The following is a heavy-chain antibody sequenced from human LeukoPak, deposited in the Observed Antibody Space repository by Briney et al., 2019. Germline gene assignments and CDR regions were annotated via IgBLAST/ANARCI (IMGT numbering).Heavy chain of an antibody. CDR1: GFTLLNYW. CDR3: ATRGSTGTKYIEH. D-gene: IGHD1-1*01. Sequence: GGSLRLSCAASGFTLLNYWMSWVRQAPGKGLGWVSTISASGDSTYYADSVKGRFTISRDNSRSTLHLQMNSLRVEDTAVYYCATRGSTGTKYIEHWGQGTLDTVAS. CDR2: ISASGDST. V-gene: IGHV3-23*01. J-gene: IGHJ4*02.